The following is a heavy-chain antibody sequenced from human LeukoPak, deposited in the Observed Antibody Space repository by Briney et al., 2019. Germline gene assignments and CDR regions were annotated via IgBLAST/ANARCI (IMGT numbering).Heavy chain of an antibody. Sequence: ASVKVSCKASGYTFTSYDINWGRQATGQGLEWMGWMNPNSGNTGYAQKFQGRVTMTRNTSISTAYMELSSLRSEDPAVYYCARARYCSSTSCYPKILDYWGQGTLVTVSS. CDR3: ARARYCSSTSCYPKILDY. D-gene: IGHD2-2*01. J-gene: IGHJ4*02. CDR1: GYTFTSYD. CDR2: MNPNSGNT. V-gene: IGHV1-8*01.